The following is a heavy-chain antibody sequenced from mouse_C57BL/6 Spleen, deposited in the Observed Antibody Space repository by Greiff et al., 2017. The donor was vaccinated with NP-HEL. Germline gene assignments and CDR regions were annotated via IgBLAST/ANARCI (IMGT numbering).Heavy chain of an antibody. CDR1: GFTFSDYY. Sequence: DVMLVESGGGLVQPGGSLKLSCAASGFTFSDYYMYWVRQTPEKRLEWVAYISNGGGSTYYPDTVKGRFTISRDNAKNNLYLQMSRLKSEDTAMYYCARPYYSNYDAMDYWGQGTSVTVSS. J-gene: IGHJ4*01. D-gene: IGHD2-5*01. CDR3: ARPYYSNYDAMDY. CDR2: ISNGGGST. V-gene: IGHV5-12*01.